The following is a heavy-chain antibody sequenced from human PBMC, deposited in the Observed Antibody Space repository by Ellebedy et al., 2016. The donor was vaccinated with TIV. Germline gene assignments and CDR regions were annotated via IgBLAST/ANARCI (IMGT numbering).Heavy chain of an antibody. CDR3: ARLSRIAPRPRGWDWFDP. D-gene: IGHD6-6*01. CDR1: GGSISSYY. V-gene: IGHV4-59*08. J-gene: IGHJ5*02. CDR2: IYYSGST. Sequence: SETLSLTCTVSGGSISSYYWSWIRQPPGKGLEWIGYIYYSGSTYYNPSLKSRVTISVDTSKNQFSLKLSSVTAADTAVYYCARLSRIAPRPRGWDWFDPWGQGTLVTVSS.